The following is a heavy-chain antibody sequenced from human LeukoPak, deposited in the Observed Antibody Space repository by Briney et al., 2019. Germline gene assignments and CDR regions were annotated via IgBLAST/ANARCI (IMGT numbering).Heavy chain of an antibody. CDR3: ARGSGQSTIFGVVTPFDY. Sequence: GGSLRLSCAASGFTFSSYSMNWVRQAPGKGLEWVSYISSSSSTIYYADSVKGRFTISRDNAKNSLYLQMNSLRAEDTAVYYCARGSGQSTIFGVVTPFDYWGQGTLVTVSS. CDR2: ISSSSSTI. J-gene: IGHJ4*02. D-gene: IGHD3-3*01. CDR1: GFTFSSYS. V-gene: IGHV3-48*01.